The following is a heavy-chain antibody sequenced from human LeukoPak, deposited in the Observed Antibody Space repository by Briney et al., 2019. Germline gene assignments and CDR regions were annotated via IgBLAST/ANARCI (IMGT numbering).Heavy chain of an antibody. V-gene: IGHV4-4*07. J-gene: IGHJ6*03. D-gene: IGHD2-15*01. CDR3: ARELVGQYCSGGSCYNFYYYYYMDV. CDR1: GGSISSYY. Sequence: PSETLSLTCTVSGGSISSYYWSWIRQPAGKGLEWIVRIYTSGSTNYNPSLKSRVTMSVDTSKNQFSLKLSSVTAADTAVYYCARELVGQYCSGGSCYNFYYYYYMDVWGKGNTVTVSS. CDR2: IYTSGST.